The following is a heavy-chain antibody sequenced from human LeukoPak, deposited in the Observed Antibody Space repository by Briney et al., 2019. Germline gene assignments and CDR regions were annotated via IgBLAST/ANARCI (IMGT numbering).Heavy chain of an antibody. CDR1: GDSVSSNSAA. V-gene: IGHV6-1*01. CDR2: TYYRSRWYN. J-gene: IGHJ4*02. Sequence: SQTLSLTCAISGDSVSSNSAAWNWTRQSPSRGLEWLGRTYYRSRWYNDYAVSVQGRITIDPDTSKNQFSLQLNSVTPEDTAVYYCARDLDGFEYWGQGTLVTVSS. CDR3: ARDLDGFEY.